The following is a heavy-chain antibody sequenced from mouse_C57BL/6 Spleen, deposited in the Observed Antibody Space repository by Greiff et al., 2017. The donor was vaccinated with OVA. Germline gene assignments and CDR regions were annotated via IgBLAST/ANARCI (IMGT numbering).Heavy chain of an antibody. D-gene: IGHD2-4*01. CDR1: GYTFTSYW. CDR3: AMGDYDGYAMDY. CDR2: IHPSDSDT. Sequence: VKLQQPGAELVKPGASVKVSCKASGYTFTSYWMHWVKQRPGQGLEWIGRIHPSDSDTNYNQKFKGKATVTVDKSSSTAYMQLSSLTSEDSAVYYCAMGDYDGYAMDYWGQGTSVTVSS. J-gene: IGHJ4*01. V-gene: IGHV1-74*01.